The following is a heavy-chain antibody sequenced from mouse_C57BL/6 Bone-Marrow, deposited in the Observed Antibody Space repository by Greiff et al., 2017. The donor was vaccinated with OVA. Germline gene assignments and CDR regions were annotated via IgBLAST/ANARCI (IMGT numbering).Heavy chain of an antibody. CDR3: ARPGIVLRGYFDV. D-gene: IGHD2-5*01. CDR1: GYTFTSYT. Sequence: VQLQQSGAELARPGASVKMSCKASGYTFTSYTMHWVKQRPGQGLEWIGYINPSSGYTKYNQKFKDKATLTADKSSSTAYLQLRSRTSEDSAVYYGARPGIVLRGYFDVWGTGTTVTVSS. J-gene: IGHJ1*03. V-gene: IGHV1-4*01. CDR2: INPSSGYT.